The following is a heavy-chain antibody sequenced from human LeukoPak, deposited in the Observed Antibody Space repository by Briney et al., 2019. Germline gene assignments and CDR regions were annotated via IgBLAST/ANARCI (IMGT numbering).Heavy chain of an antibody. J-gene: IGHJ3*02. CDR3: ARVGGITMIVVLITDAFDI. CDR2: ICYSGST. D-gene: IGHD3-22*01. V-gene: IGHV4-39*07. CDR1: DGSISSSRYY. Sequence: SETLSLTCTVTDGSISSSRYYWGWIRKPPGKGLERIESICYSGSTYYNPSLKSRVTISVDTSKNQFSLKLRSVTAADTAVYYCARVGGITMIVVLITDAFDIWGQGTMVTVSS.